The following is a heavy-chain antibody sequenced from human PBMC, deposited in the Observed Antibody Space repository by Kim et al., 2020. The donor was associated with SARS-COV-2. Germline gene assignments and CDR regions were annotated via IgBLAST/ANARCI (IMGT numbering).Heavy chain of an antibody. CDR1: GFTFSSYG. J-gene: IGHJ6*02. Sequence: GGSLRLSCAASGFTFSSYGMHWVRQAPGKGLEWVAVISYDGSNKYYADSVKGRFTISRDNSKNTLYLQMNSLRAEDTAVYYCAKVREDYCSSTSCREPKPNYGMDVWGQGTTVTVSS. CDR2: ISYDGSNK. CDR3: AKVREDYCSSTSCREPKPNYGMDV. D-gene: IGHD2-2*01. V-gene: IGHV3-30*18.